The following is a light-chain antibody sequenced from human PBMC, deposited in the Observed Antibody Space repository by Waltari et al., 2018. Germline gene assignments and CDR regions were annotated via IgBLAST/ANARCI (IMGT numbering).Light chain of an antibody. CDR2: DTS. J-gene: IGLJ2*01. CDR3: SVSYSGHVI. CDR1: TGAATSGQF. Sequence: QVVLTQEPSLTVSPGGTVTLPCCPSTGAATSGQFHDWFLQKPGQAPRTLVYDTSNKHSWTPARFSGSLLGGKAALTLSGAQPEDEAEYYCSVSYSGHVIFGGGTKLTVL. V-gene: IGLV7-46*01.